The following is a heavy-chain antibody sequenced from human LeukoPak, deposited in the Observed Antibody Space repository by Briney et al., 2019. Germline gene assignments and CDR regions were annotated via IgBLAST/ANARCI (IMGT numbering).Heavy chain of an antibody. CDR1: GGSFSIYY. V-gene: IGHV4-34*01. CDR2: IHQSVGT. D-gene: IGHD5-24*01. Sequence: SETLSLTCAVDGGSFSIYYWSWIRQPPGEGLAWIGEIHQSVGTNYNPSLKSRVTISVDTSKNQFSLHLSSVTAADTAVYYCARGKRRDGFKNTFDIWGQGTMVTVSS. CDR3: ARGKRRDGFKNTFDI. J-gene: IGHJ3*02.